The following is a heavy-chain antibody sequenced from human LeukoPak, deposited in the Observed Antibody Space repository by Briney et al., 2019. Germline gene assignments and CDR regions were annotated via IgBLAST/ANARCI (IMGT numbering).Heavy chain of an antibody. D-gene: IGHD3-10*01. CDR3: AKAGSYYGSGNVPYYFDY. CDR1: GFTFSSYS. Sequence: KAGGSLRLSCAASGFTFSSYSMNWVRQAPGKGLEWVSSISGSSSYIYYADSVKGRFTISRDNAKNSVYLQMNSLRAEDTALYYCAKAGSYYGSGNVPYYFDYWGQGTLVTVSS. CDR2: ISGSSSYI. J-gene: IGHJ4*02. V-gene: IGHV3-21*04.